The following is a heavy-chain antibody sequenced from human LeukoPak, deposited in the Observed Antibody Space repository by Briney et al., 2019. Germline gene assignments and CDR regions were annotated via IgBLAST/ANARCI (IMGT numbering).Heavy chain of an antibody. CDR2: ISGSGSTT. D-gene: IGHD3-16*01. J-gene: IGHJ4*02. Sequence: GGSLRLSCAASGFTLWSFAMRCVRQAPGRGLEWVSAISGSGSTTYYADSVKGLFTTTRDNYKNTLYLQMNSLRAEDTVEYYCAKVMGGVAGEFDCWGQGTLVTVS. CDR3: AKVMGGVAGEFDC. V-gene: IGHV3-23*01. CDR1: GFTLWSFA.